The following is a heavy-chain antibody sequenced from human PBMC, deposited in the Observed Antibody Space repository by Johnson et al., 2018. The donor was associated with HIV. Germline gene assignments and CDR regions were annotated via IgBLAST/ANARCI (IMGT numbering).Heavy chain of an antibody. Sequence: QVQLVESGGGVVQPGGSLRLSCVASGLPLSNYGMHWVRQAPGKGLEWVAFIRYDETNKDYADSVKGRFTISRDNAKNSLYLQMNSLSAADTAVYYCARRALHYDVLTDYPVAANAFDIWGQGTMVTVSS. D-gene: IGHD3-9*01. CDR1: GLPLSNYG. CDR2: IRYDETNK. J-gene: IGHJ3*02. CDR3: ARRALHYDVLTDYPVAANAFDI. V-gene: IGHV3-30*02.